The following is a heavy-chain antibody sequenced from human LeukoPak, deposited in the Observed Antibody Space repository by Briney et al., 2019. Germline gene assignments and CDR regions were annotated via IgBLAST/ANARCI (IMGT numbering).Heavy chain of an antibody. V-gene: IGHV3-23*01. CDR3: AKFYDISTGYFDC. J-gene: IGHJ4*02. CDR2: ISGGGRST. D-gene: IGHD3-9*01. Sequence: PGGSLRLSCAASGFTFSSYAMSWVRQSPGKGLEWVSAISGGGRSTYYADSVKGRFTISRDNSKNTLYLQMNSLRAEDTAVYYCAKFYDISTGYFDCWGQGTLVTVSS. CDR1: GFTFSSYA.